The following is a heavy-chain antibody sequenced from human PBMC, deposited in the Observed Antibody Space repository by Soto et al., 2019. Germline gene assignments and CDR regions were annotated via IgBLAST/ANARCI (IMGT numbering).Heavy chain of an antibody. J-gene: IGHJ4*02. V-gene: IGHV3-21*01. Sequence: GGSLRLSCAAAEFTFSIYSRNWVRQAPGKGLEWVSSIKRTNNDVYYADSVKGRFTISRDNANNSLFLEMNSLRVEDTAFYYFARAVIVPAGTGPFDYWGQGILVTVSS. D-gene: IGHD2-2*01. CDR1: EFTFSIYS. CDR2: IKRTNNDV. CDR3: ARAVIVPAGTGPFDY.